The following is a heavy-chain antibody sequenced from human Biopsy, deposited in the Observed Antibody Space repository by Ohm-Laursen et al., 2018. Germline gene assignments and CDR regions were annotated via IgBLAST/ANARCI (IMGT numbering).Heavy chain of an antibody. Sequence: GTLSLTCTVSGDTISTYYWNWIRQTPGKGLEWIGYIHYTGHIRINPSLNSRATISVDTSKDQFSLKLSSLTAADTAIYYCARNRVDVVKVTTIGWNFDLWGRGTPVTVS. V-gene: IGHV4-59*08. CDR1: GDTISTYY. D-gene: IGHD5-12*01. J-gene: IGHJ2*01. CDR3: ARNRVDVVKVTTIGWNFDL. CDR2: IHYTGHI.